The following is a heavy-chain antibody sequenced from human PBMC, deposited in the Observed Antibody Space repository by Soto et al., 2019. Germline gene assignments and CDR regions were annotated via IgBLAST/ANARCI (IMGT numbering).Heavy chain of an antibody. D-gene: IGHD2-15*01. CDR3: ARVSGPYSESLQH. CDR2: VSHSGDT. Sequence: QVQLQESGPGLVKPSGTLSLTCAVSGGSISSSDWWSWVRQPPGKGLEWIGDVSHSGDTNYNPSLKRRAXXAXDXXKDQCSLKLSPVAAADTAVDYCARVSGPYSESLQHWGQGTLGTVSS. J-gene: IGHJ1*01. CDR1: GGSISSSDW. V-gene: IGHV4-4*02.